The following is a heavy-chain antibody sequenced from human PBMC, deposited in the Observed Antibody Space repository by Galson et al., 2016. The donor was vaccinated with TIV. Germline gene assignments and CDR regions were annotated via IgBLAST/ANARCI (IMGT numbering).Heavy chain of an antibody. V-gene: IGHV4-38-2*02. Sequence: LSLTCTVSGYPIASGYFWGWIRQPPGKGLEWLGNMHESGSSYYNPSLKSRLTISVDTSKNQFSLKLRSVTAADSAVYYCARDCTSTTCRIYYYGMDVWGQGTTDTVSS. CDR1: GYPIASGYF. CDR3: ARDCTSTTCRIYYYGMDV. J-gene: IGHJ6*02. D-gene: IGHD2-2*01. CDR2: MHESGSS.